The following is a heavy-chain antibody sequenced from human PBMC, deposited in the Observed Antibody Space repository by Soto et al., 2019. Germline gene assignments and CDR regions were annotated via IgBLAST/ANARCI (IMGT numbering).Heavy chain of an antibody. CDR2: ISGSGSII. J-gene: IGHJ4*02. V-gene: IGHV3-48*03. D-gene: IGHD1-1*01. CDR1: GFTFTNFD. Sequence: EVQLVESGGDLAQPGGSLRLSCETSGFTFTNFDLSWVRQAPGKGLEWVAFISGSGSIIYYTDSVKGRFTISKDDARTSLFLQMDTLRPEDTAVYYCVRGERNILHPSYRKWGIYFDFWGQGTLVTVSS. CDR3: VRGERNILHPSYRKWGIYFDF.